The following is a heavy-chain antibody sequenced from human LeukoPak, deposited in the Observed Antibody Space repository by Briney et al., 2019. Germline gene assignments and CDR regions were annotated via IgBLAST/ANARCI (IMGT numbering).Heavy chain of an antibody. CDR1: GYTFTSYG. CDR2: NNPSSGTT. V-gene: IGHV1-46*01. CDR3: ARDRGLLYGSSGCLDS. J-gene: IGHJ4*02. Sequence: ASVKVSFKASGYTFTSYGISWVRQAPGQGLEWMGINNPSSGTTSYAQKFQGRVTMTRDTSTSTVYMELSSLTSEDTAVYYCARDRGLLYGSSGCLDSWGQGTLVTVSS. D-gene: IGHD6-19*01.